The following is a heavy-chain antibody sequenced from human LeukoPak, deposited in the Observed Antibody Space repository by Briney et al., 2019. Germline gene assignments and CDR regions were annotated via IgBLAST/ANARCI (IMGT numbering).Heavy chain of an antibody. CDR3: AKDAQRGFDYSNSLEY. D-gene: IGHD4-11*01. CDR1: GFALSDYW. CDR2: INGDGSST. V-gene: IGHV3-74*01. J-gene: IGHJ4*02. Sequence: GGSLRLSCAASGFALSDYWMHWVRQAPGKGLIWVSRINGDGSSTSYADSVKGRFTISRDNAKNTLYLQMNSLRAEDTAVYYCAKDAQRGFDYSNSLEYWGQGTLVTVSS.